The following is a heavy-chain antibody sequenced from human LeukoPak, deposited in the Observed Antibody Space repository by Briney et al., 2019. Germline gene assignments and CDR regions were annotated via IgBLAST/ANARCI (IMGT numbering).Heavy chain of an antibody. D-gene: IGHD2-21*01. J-gene: IGHJ4*02. V-gene: IGHV4-39*02. CDR3: ARLDSHGSDDF. CDR2: IDYSRNT. Sequence: SETLSLTCTVSGDSISSSSYFWGWIRQPPGKGLEWTASIDYSRNTYYNPSLKSRVTMSIDTSKNHFSLKLSSVTAADTAVYYCARLDSHGSDDFWGQGILVTVSS. CDR1: GDSISSSSYF.